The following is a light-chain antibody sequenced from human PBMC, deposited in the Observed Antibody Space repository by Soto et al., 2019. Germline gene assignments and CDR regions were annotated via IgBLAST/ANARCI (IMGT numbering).Light chain of an antibody. J-gene: IGKJ1*01. V-gene: IGKV3-20*01. Sequence: EMGLSRARDSVSLADVKRSEERRVGSQSVSSSYLAWYQQKPGQAPRLLIYGASSRATGIPDRFSGSGSGTTAEPPIRTFPPEDFAVYYCQQDGSSPQTCAQGTKVDIK. CDR2: GAS. CDR3: QQDGSSPQT. CDR1: QSVSSSY.